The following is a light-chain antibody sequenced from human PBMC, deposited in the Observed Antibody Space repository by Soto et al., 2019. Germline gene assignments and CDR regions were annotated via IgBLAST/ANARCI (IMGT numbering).Light chain of an antibody. J-gene: IGKJ4*01. CDR3: QQYGTSPT. CDR1: QSVSSSY. V-gene: IGKV3-20*01. CDR2: GAS. Sequence: EILLTQSPGTLSLSPGERATLNCRASQSVSSSYFAWYQPKPGQAPRLLIYGASSRATGIPDRLSGGGSGTDFTLTIRRLEPEDFAVYYCQQYGTSPTFGGGTKVDIK.